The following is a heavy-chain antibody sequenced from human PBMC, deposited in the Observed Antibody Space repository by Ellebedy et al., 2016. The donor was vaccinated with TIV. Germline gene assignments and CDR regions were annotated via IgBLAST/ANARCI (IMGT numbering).Heavy chain of an antibody. CDR3: GRSPVDY. CDR2: ISSSSSTI. J-gene: IGHJ4*02. V-gene: IGHV3-48*02. CDR1: GFTFSSYA. Sequence: GGSLRLSXAASGFTFSSYAMSWVRQAPGKGLEWVSAISSSSSTIYYADSVKGRFTISRDNAKNSLYLQMNSLRDEDTAVYYCGRSPVDYWGQGTLVTVSS.